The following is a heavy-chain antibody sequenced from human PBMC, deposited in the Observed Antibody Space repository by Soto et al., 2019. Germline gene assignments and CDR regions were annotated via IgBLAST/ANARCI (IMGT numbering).Heavy chain of an antibody. CDR2: ISYDGSNK. CDR1: GFTFSSYG. CDR3: AKSGDGNSYGYNTDY. J-gene: IGHJ4*02. Sequence: AGGSLRLSCAASGFTFSSYGMHWVRQAPGKGLEWVAVISYDGSNKYYADSVKGRFTISRDNSKNTLYLQMNSLRAEDTAVYYCAKSGDGNSYGYNTDYWGQGTLVTVSS. D-gene: IGHD5-18*01. V-gene: IGHV3-30*18.